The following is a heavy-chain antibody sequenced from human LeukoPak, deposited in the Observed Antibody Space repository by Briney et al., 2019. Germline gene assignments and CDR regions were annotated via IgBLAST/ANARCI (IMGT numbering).Heavy chain of an antibody. V-gene: IGHV3-30*19. D-gene: IGHD3-10*01. CDR2: ISYDGSNK. CDR3: ARVRGWGSSALLLGYYYYMDV. Sequence: PGGSLRLSCAASGFTFNNYGMHWVRQAPGKGLEWVAVISYDGSNKYYADSVKGRFTISRDNSKNTLYLQMTSLRAEDTAVYYCARVRGWGSSALLLGYYYYMDVWGKGTTVTVSS. CDR1: GFTFNNYG. J-gene: IGHJ6*03.